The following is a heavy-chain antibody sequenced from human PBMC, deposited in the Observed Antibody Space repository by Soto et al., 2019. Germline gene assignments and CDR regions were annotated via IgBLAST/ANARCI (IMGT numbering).Heavy chain of an antibody. Sequence: SETLSLTCTVSGGSISSGGYYWSWIRQHPGKGLEWIGYTFYSGATYYNPSLKSRTIISVDTSKNQFSLTLTSLTAADTAVYYCARVQPYGYGANPGWLDPWGQGTLVTVSS. CDR3: ARVQPYGYGANPGWLDP. J-gene: IGHJ5*02. V-gene: IGHV4-31*03. D-gene: IGHD4-17*01. CDR1: GGSISSGGYY. CDR2: TFYSGAT.